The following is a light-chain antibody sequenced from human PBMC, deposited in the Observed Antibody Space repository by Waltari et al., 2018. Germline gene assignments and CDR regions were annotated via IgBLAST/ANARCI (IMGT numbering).Light chain of an antibody. CDR2: DVS. V-gene: IGLV2-14*01. CDR1: SSDVGGYNY. CDR3: SSYTSSSTLVV. Sequence: SALTQPASVSGSPGQSITIPCTGTSSDVGGYNYVPWYQQHPGKAPKLMIYDVSKRPSGVSNRFSGSKSGNTASLTISGLQAEDEADYYCSSYTSSSTLVVFGGGTKLTVL. J-gene: IGLJ2*01.